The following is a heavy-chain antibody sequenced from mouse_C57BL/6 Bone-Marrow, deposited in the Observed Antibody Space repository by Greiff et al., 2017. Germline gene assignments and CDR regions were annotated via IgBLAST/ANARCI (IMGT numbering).Heavy chain of an antibody. CDR1: GYSITSGYY. CDR2: ISYDGSN. CDR3: ARGEITRRGSWFAY. V-gene: IGHV3-6*01. Sequence: EVKLVESGPGLVKPSQSLSLTCSVTGYSITSGYYWNWIRQFPGNKLEWMGYISYDGSNNYNPSLKNRISITRDTSKNQFFLKLNSVTTEDTATYYCARGEITRRGSWFAYWGQGTLVTVSA. J-gene: IGHJ3*01. D-gene: IGHD2-4*01.